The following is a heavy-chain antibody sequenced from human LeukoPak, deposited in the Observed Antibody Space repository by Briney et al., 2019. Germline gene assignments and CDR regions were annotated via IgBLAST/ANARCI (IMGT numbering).Heavy chain of an antibody. CDR3: ARPSLLSIGGGFDI. D-gene: IGHD2-2*01. J-gene: IGHJ3*02. CDR2: IYPGDSAT. CDR1: GYSFTNYW. V-gene: IGHV5-51*01. Sequence: TRESLKISCQNSGYSFTNYWIGWVRQMPGEGLEWMGLIYPGDSATRYTPSFQGQVTISADKSISTAYLQWSSLKASDTAIYYCARPSLLSIGGGFDIWGQGTVVIVSS.